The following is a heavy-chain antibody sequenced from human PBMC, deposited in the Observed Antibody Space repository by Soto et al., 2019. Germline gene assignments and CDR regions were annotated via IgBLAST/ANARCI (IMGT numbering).Heavy chain of an antibody. CDR2: IIPIFGTA. Sequence: QVQLVQSGAEVKKPGSSVKVSCKASGGTFSSYAISWVRQVPGQGLEWMGGIIPIFGTANYAQKFQGRVTITADESTSTAYMELSSLRSEDTAVYYCARSITMVRGVTHYYYYGMDVWGQGTTVTVSS. J-gene: IGHJ6*02. D-gene: IGHD3-10*01. V-gene: IGHV1-69*01. CDR3: ARSITMVRGVTHYYYYGMDV. CDR1: GGTFSSYA.